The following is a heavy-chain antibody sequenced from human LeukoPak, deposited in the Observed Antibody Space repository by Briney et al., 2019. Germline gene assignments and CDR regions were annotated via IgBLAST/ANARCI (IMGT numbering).Heavy chain of an antibody. CDR3: ARVSVVTADFDY. CDR2: IYHSGST. V-gene: IGHV4-39*07. Sequence: SETLSLTCTVSGGPINSGDYYWVWIRQPPGKGLEWIGSIYHSGSTYYNPSLKSRVTISVDTSKNQFSLRLSSVTAADTAVYYCARVSVVTADFDYWGQGTLVTVSS. J-gene: IGHJ4*02. D-gene: IGHD4-23*01. CDR1: GGPINSGDYY.